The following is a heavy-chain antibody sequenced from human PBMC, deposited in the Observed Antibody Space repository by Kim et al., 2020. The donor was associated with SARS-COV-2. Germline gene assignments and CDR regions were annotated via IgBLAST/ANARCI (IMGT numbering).Heavy chain of an antibody. J-gene: IGHJ6*02. CDR2: ISGDGGST. V-gene: IGHV3-43*02. Sequence: GGSLRLSCAASGFTFDDYAMHWVRQAPGNGLEWFFLISGDGGSTYYADSVKGRFTISRDNSKNSLYLQMNSLRTEDTALYYCAKNKWLRLLLPLYYGMDVWGQGTTVNVSS. CDR1: GFTFDDYA. D-gene: IGHD5-12*01. CDR3: AKNKWLRLLLPLYYGMDV.